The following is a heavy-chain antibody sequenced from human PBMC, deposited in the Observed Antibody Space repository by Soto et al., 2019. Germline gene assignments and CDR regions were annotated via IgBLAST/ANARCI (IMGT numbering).Heavy chain of an antibody. J-gene: IGHJ4*02. CDR1: GFSLSTGGAG. D-gene: IGHD3-16*01. Sequence: QITLKESGPPLVKPTQTLTLTCTFSGFSLSTGGAGVGWIRQPPGKALEWLALIYWDDVKRYSPSLKSRLTTPKDTSKHQAVLTVTNMDPVDTATYYCAHRRGGYFDSWGQGTLVTVSS. V-gene: IGHV2-5*02. CDR3: AHRRGGYFDS. CDR2: IYWDDVK.